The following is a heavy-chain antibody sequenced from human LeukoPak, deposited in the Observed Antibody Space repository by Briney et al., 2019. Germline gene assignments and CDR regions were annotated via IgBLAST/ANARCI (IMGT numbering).Heavy chain of an antibody. J-gene: IGHJ4*02. CDR1: GFTFSDHY. Sequence: PGGSLRPSCAASGFTFSDHYMDWVRQAPGKGLEWVGRIRNKANSYTTEYAASAKGRFTVSRDNSKNSLYLQMNSLKTEDTAVYYCVGGAVYYFDCWGQGTLVTVSS. V-gene: IGHV3-72*01. CDR3: VGGAVYYFDC. CDR2: IRNKANSYTT.